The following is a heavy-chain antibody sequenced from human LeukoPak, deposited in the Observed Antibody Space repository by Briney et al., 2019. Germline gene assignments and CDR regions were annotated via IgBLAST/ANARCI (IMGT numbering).Heavy chain of an antibody. V-gene: IGHV4-34*01. J-gene: IGHJ4*02. CDR1: GGSFSGYY. Sequence: PSETLSLTCAVYGGSFSGYYWSWIRQPPGKGLEWIGEINHSGSTNYNPSLKSRVTISVDTSKNQFSLKLSSVTAADTAVYYCARDNHATLCPDYRGQGTLVTVSS. CDR3: ARDNHATLCPDY. D-gene: IGHD1-14*01. CDR2: INHSGST.